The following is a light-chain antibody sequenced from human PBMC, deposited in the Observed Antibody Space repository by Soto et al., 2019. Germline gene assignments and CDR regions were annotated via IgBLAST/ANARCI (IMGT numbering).Light chain of an antibody. CDR1: TSNIGRHS. J-gene: IGLJ2*01. CDR2: SDY. CDR3: AVWDDSLNGVV. Sequence: SALTQSPSASATAGQRVTISCSGSTSNIGRHSVSWYQHVPVTAPKLLSYSDYQRPSRVPDRFSGSKSGTSASLAISGLXSEDEADYYCAVWDDSLNGVVFGGGTKVTVL. V-gene: IGLV1-44*01.